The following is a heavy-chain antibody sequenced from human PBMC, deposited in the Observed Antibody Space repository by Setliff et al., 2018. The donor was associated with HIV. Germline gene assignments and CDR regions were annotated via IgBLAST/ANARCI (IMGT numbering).Heavy chain of an antibody. Sequence: SETLSLTCNASGASISSNYWSWIRQPPGKGLEYIGYLSYSGSTNYAPSLRSRATISADTSKNQISLKLSSVTAADTAVYYCARARTTVIRTVWFDRWGQGTLVTVSS. D-gene: IGHD4-17*01. CDR1: GASISSNY. V-gene: IGHV4-59*01. J-gene: IGHJ5*02. CDR2: LSYSGST. CDR3: ARARTTVIRTVWFDR.